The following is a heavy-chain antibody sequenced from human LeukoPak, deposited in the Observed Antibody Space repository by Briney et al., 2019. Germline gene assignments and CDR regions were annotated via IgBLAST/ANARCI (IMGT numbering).Heavy chain of an antibody. J-gene: IGHJ4*02. D-gene: IGHD5-12*01. V-gene: IGHV4-38-2*02. Sequence: SETLSLTCTVSGYSISSGYYWGWIRQPPGKGLEWIGSIYYSGSTYYNPSLKSRVTISVDTSKNQFSLKLSSVTAADTAVYYCARDWLWGQGTLVTVSS. CDR1: GYSISSGYY. CDR2: IYYSGST. CDR3: ARDWL.